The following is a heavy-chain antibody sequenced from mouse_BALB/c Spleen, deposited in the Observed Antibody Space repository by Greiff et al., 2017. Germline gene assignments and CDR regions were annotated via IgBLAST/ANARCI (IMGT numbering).Heavy chain of an antibody. CDR2: IDPYNGGT. CDR3: ATYYYGSSYAMDY. CDR1: GYAFTSYN. Sequence: VQLQQPGPELVKPGASVKVSCKASGYAFTSYNMYWVKQSHGKSLEWIGYIDPYNGGTSYNQKFKGKATLTVDKSSSTAYMHLNSLTSEDSAVYYCATYYYGSSYAMDYWGQGTSVTVSS. V-gene: IGHV1S135*01. D-gene: IGHD1-1*01. J-gene: IGHJ4*01.